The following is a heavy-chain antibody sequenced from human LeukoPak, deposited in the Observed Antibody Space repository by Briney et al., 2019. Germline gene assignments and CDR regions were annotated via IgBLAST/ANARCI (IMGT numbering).Heavy chain of an antibody. CDR1: GFTFSSYE. J-gene: IGHJ4*02. D-gene: IGHD3-9*01. Sequence: GGSLRLSCAASGFTFSSYEMNWVRQAPGKGLEWVSYISSSGSTMYYADSVKGRFTISRDNAKNSLYLQMNSLRAEDTAVYYCARPDALTIDYWGQGTLVTVSS. CDR2: ISSSGSTM. V-gene: IGHV3-48*03. CDR3: ARPDALTIDY.